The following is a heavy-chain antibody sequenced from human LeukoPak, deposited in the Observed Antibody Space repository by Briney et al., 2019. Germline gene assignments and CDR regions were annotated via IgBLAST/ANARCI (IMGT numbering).Heavy chain of an antibody. CDR3: ARDSLPSRGTMVRGYFDY. V-gene: IGHV4-34*01. Sequence: PSETLSLTCAVYGGSFSGYYWSWFRQPPGKGLEWIGEINHSGSTNYNPSLKSRVTISVDTSKDQFSLKLSSVTAADTAVYYCARDSLPSRGTMVRGYFDYWGQGTLVTVSS. CDR1: GGSFSGYY. D-gene: IGHD3-10*01. J-gene: IGHJ4*02. CDR2: INHSGST.